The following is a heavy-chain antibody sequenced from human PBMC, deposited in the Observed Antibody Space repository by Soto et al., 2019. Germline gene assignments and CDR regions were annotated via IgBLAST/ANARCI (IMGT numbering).Heavy chain of an antibody. CDR2: FGGSGGST. CDR1: GFTFSSYA. CDR3: VKDRITGWFGAASYLDS. J-gene: IGHJ4*02. D-gene: IGHD3-10*01. V-gene: IGHV3-23*01. Sequence: EVQLLESGGGLVHLGGSLRPSCAPSGFTFSSYALSWVPQPPGKGLGGVSAFGGSGGSTYYGDSVKGRFTISRDNSKNTLFLQLSSLRAEDAAVYYCVKDRITGWFGAASYLDSWGQGTVVTVSS.